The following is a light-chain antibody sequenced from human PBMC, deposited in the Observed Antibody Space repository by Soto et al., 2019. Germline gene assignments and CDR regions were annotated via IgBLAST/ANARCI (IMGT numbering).Light chain of an antibody. CDR2: DSS. Sequence: ETVLTQSPDIMYLSPEERATLCCRVSRTVGRSYLAWYQQKPGQSPRLLIYDSSTRATGFPDRFSCSGSGTDFTLTIIRLEPEDFAVYYCQQYGSSPRTFGQGTKVDIK. CDR3: QQYGSSPRT. V-gene: IGKV3-20*01. J-gene: IGKJ1*01. CDR1: RTVGRSY.